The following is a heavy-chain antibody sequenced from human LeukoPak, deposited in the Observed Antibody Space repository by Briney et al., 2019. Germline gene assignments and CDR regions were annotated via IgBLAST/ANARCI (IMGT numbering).Heavy chain of an antibody. CDR3: ARGPPAQDIVVVVAATRAFDI. J-gene: IGHJ3*02. CDR1: GGSVSGNGYY. Sequence: SETLSLTCTVSGGSVSGNGYYWSWIRQPPGKGLESIGYIFYSGSTNYNPSLKSRVTISVDTSKNQFSLKLSSVTAADTAVYYCARGPPAQDIVVVVAATRAFDIWGQGTMVTVSS. CDR2: IFYSGST. V-gene: IGHV4-61*08. D-gene: IGHD2-15*01.